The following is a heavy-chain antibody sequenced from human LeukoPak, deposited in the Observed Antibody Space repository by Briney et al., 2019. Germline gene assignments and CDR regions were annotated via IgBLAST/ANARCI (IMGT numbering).Heavy chain of an antibody. Sequence: GGSLRLSCAGSGITFSTYWMHWVRQAPGKGLVWVSRINSEGSTISYADSVKGRFTISRDNSKNTLSLQMNSLRAEDTAVYYCAATNIGYCNGGTCPEHFWGQGTLVTVSS. CDR3: AATNIGYCNGGTCPEHF. V-gene: IGHV3-74*01. CDR1: GITFSTYW. J-gene: IGHJ4*02. CDR2: INSEGSTI. D-gene: IGHD2-15*01.